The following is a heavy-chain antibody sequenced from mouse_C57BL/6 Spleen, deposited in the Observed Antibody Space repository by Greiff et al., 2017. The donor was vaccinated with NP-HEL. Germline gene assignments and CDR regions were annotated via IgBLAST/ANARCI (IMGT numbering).Heavy chain of an antibody. CDR2: IYPRSGNT. CDR3: ARADYYGSSLYWYFDV. V-gene: IGHV1-81*01. J-gene: IGHJ1*03. CDR1: GYTFTSYG. D-gene: IGHD1-1*01. Sequence: QVQLQQSGAELARPGASVKLSCKASGYTFTSYGISWVKQRTGQGLEWIGEIYPRSGNTYYNEKFKGKATLTADKSSSTAYMELRSLTSEDSAVYFCARADYYGSSLYWYFDVWGTGTTVTVSS.